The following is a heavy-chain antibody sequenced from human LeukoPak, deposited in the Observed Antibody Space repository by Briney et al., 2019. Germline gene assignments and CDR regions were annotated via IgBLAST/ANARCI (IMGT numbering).Heavy chain of an antibody. V-gene: IGHV3-30*04. J-gene: IGHJ4*02. CDR3: ARGPDYYDSSGYAKFDY. D-gene: IGHD3-22*01. CDR2: ISYDGSNK. Sequence: PGRSLRLSCAASGFTFSSYAMHWVRQAPGKGLEWVAVISYDGSNKYYADSVKGRFTISRDNSKNTLYLQMNSLRAEDTAVYCCARGPDYYDSSGYAKFDYWGQGTLVTVSS. CDR1: GFTFSSYA.